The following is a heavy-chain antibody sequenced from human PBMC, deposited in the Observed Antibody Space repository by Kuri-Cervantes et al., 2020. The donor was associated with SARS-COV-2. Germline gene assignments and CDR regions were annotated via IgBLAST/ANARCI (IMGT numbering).Heavy chain of an antibody. J-gene: IGHJ4*02. CDR1: GGSISSYY. CDR2: IYYSGST. Sequence: GSLRLSCTVSGGSISSYYWSWIRQPPGKGLEWIGYIYYSGSTNYNPSLESRVTISVDTSKNQFSLKLSSVTAADTAVYYCARGSSPTALIDYWGQGTLVTVSS. V-gene: IGHV4-59*12. D-gene: IGHD6-13*01. CDR3: ARGSSPTALIDY.